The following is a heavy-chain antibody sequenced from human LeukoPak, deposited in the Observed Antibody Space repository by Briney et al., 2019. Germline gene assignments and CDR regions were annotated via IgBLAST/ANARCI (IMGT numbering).Heavy chain of an antibody. V-gene: IGHV3-53*01. Sequence: GGSLRLSCAASGFTVSSNYMSWVRQAPGKGLEWVSVIYSGGSTYYADSVKGRFTISRDNSKNTLYLQMNSLRAEDTAVYYCARERYLLRFSAWFDPWGQGTLVTVSS. CDR1: GFTVSSNY. D-gene: IGHD3-3*01. CDR3: ARERYLLRFSAWFDP. J-gene: IGHJ5*02. CDR2: IYSGGST.